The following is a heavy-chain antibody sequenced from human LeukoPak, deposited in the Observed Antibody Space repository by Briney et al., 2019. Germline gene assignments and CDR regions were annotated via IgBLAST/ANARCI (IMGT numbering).Heavy chain of an antibody. CDR3: ARVGSSNWNNYYFDY. CDR1: GGSISSGGYY. D-gene: IGHD1/OR15-1a*01. Sequence: SETLSLTCTVSGGSISSGGYYWSWIRQHPGKGLEWIGYIYYSGSTYYNPSLKSRVTISVDTSKNQFSLKLSSVTAADTAVYYCARVGSSNWNNYYFDYWGQGTLVTVS. J-gene: IGHJ4*02. CDR2: IYYSGST. V-gene: IGHV4-31*03.